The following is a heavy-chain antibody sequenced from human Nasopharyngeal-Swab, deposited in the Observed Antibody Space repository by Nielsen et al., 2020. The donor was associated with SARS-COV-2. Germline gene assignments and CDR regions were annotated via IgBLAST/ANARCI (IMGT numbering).Heavy chain of an antibody. CDR2: IRWNSDYI. J-gene: IGHJ3*02. V-gene: IGHV3-9*01. CDR3: TRAKDTSDYDAFDI. CDR1: GFTFDEYT. Sequence: SLNLSCTASGFTFDEYTMHWVRQAPGKGLEWVSGIRWNSDYIVYTDSVKGRFVISRDNAKNSLYLQMNSLRPEDTSLYFCTRAKDTSDYDAFDIWGQGTVVTVSS. D-gene: IGHD3-22*01.